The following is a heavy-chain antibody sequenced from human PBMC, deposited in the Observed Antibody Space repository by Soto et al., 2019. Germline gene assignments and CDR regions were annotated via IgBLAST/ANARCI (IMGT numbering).Heavy chain of an antibody. Sequence: PGGSLRLSCAASGVTVDIYAMHWVRQAPGKGLEGVSSISWNSGTRGYADSVQGRFTISRDNAKNSLYLQMDSLRTEDTAFYYCAKELGGYSYGYELDHWGQGTLVTVSS. CDR1: GVTVDIYA. D-gene: IGHD5-18*01. CDR2: ISWNSGTR. CDR3: AKELGGYSYGYELDH. V-gene: IGHV3-9*01. J-gene: IGHJ4*02.